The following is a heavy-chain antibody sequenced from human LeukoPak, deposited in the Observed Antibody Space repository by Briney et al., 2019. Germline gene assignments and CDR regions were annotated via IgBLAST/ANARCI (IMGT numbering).Heavy chain of an antibody. V-gene: IGHV3-21*01. CDR1: GFTFSSYS. CDR2: ISSSSYI. J-gene: IGHJ4*02. CDR3: ARDLGWGRAAIVYYFDY. Sequence: PGRSLRLSCAASGFTFSSYSMNWVRQAPGKGLEWVSSISSSSYIYYADSVKGRFTISRDNAKNSLYLQMNSLRAEDTAVYYCARDLGWGRAAIVYYFDYWGQGTLVTVSS. D-gene: IGHD2-2*01.